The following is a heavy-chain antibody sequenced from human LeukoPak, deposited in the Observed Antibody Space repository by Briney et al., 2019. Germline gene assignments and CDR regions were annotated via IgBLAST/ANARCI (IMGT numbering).Heavy chain of an antibody. CDR2: IVVGSGDT. CDR1: GFTFTSSA. Sequence: SVKVSCKASGFTFTSSAVQWVRQARGQRLEWIGWIVVGSGDTNYAQKFQERVTITRDMSTSTAYMELSSLRSEDTAVYYCAAEAKGYNYDYVWGSYRYTGYYGMDVWGQGTTVTVSS. J-gene: IGHJ6*02. D-gene: IGHD3-16*02. CDR3: AAEAKGYNYDYVWGSYRYTGYYGMDV. V-gene: IGHV1-58*01.